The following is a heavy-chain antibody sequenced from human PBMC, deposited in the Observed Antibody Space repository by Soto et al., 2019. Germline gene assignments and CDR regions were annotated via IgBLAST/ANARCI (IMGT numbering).Heavy chain of an antibody. CDR1: GYTFTSYG. D-gene: IGHD3-22*01. CDR3: ARGHSHVCSGYSDGNYGMKG. J-gene: IGHJ6*01. V-gene: IGHV1-18*04. Sequence: ASVKVSCKASGYTFTSYGISWVRQAPGQGLEWMGWISAYNGNTNYAQKLQGRVTMTTDTSTSTAYMELRSLRSDDTAVYYCARGHSHVCSGYSDGNYGMKGCGRGTRGAV. CDR2: ISAYNGNT.